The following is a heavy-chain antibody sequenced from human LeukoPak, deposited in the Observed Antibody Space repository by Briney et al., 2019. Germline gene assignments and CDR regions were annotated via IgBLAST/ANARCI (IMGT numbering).Heavy chain of an antibody. CDR3: TSAPATVFDY. CDR1: GFTFSGSA. V-gene: IGHV3-73*01. J-gene: IGHJ4*02. Sequence: GGSLRLSCAASGFTFSGSAMHWVRQASGKGLEWVGHIRSKANSYATAYAASVNGRFTVSGDDSKNTAYLQMNSLKTEDTAVYYCTSAPATVFDYWGQGTLVTVSS. CDR2: IRSKANSYAT. D-gene: IGHD2-2*01.